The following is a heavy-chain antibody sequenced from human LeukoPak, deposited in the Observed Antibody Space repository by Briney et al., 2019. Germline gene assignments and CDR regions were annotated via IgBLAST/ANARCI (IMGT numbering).Heavy chain of an antibody. CDR1: GDSVSSNSDA. V-gene: IGHV6-1*01. CDR2: TYYRSKWYY. Sequence: SQTLSLTCAISGDSVSSNSDAWNWIRQSPSRGLEWLGRTYYRSKWYYDYAVAVKSRISINPDTSKNQFSLQLSSVTPEDTAVYYCARDPVGGSTIFDYWGQGTLVAVSS. D-gene: IGHD1-26*01. CDR3: ARDPVGGSTIFDY. J-gene: IGHJ4*02.